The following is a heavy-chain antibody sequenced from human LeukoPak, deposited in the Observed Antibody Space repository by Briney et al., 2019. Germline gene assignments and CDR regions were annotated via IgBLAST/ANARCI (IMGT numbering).Heavy chain of an antibody. J-gene: IGHJ4*02. CDR3: ARVEGGSRDGYNFDY. Sequence: VGSLRLSCAASGLTFSTYTMSWVRQAPGKGLEWVSAINGDSDYTYYADSVKGRFTISRDNFKNTLYLQMNSLRAEDTAVYYCARVEGGSRDGYNFDYWGQGTLVTVSS. V-gene: IGHV3-23*01. CDR1: GLTFSTYT. D-gene: IGHD5-24*01. CDR2: INGDSDYT.